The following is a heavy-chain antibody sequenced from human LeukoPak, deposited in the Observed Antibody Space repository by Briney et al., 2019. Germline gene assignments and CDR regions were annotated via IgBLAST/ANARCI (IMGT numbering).Heavy chain of an antibody. CDR3: TRDAPGLVVVPAAIDYYYYMDV. CDR1: GFTFGDYA. D-gene: IGHD2-2*01. V-gene: IGHV3-49*04. J-gene: IGHJ6*03. Sequence: GGSLRLSCTASGFTFGDYAMSWVRQAPGKGLEWVGFIRSKAYGGTTEYAASVKGRFTISRDDSKSIAYLQMNSLKTEDTAVYYCTRDAPGLVVVPAAIDYYYYMDVWGRGTTVTVSS. CDR2: IRSKAYGGTT.